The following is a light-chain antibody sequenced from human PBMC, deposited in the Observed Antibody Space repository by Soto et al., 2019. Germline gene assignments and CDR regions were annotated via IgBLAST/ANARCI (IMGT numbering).Light chain of an antibody. V-gene: IGLV1-44*01. CDR3: ASWDDSLDVVV. CDR2: RNT. Sequence: QSVLTQPPSASGTPGQRVTISCSGSTSSIGSDTVNWYQQLPGTAPKLLIYRNTQRPSGVPDRFSGSKSGASASLAISGLQSEDEADYYCASWDDSLDVVVFGGGTKVTVL. CDR1: TSSIGSDT. J-gene: IGLJ2*01.